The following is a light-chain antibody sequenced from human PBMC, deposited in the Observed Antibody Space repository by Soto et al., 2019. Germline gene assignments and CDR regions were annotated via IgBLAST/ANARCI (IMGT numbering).Light chain of an antibody. CDR1: QSIDDK. CDR3: QHYYDWVKS. J-gene: IGKJ2*01. V-gene: IGKV3-15*01. Sequence: EIVMTQTPATLSVSPGERATLSSRASQSIDDKLAWYQQKPGQAPRLLISGASTRATGVPGRFSGRGSGTEFTLTISSLQSEDFAVYYCQHYYDWVKSFGQGTKLEIK. CDR2: GAS.